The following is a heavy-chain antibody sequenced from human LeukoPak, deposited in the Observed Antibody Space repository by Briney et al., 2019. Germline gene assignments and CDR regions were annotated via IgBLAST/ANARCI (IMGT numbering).Heavy chain of an antibody. CDR2: ISGSGGST. Sequence: PGGSLRLSCAASGFTFSSYAMSWVRQAPGKGLEWVSAISGSGGSTYYADSVKGRFTISRDNSKNTLNLQMNSLRVDDTAVYYCSRRVAVAASSFYFRGQGTLVTVSS. CDR3: SRRVAVAASSFYF. V-gene: IGHV3-23*01. J-gene: IGHJ4*02. CDR1: GFTFSSYA. D-gene: IGHD6-19*01.